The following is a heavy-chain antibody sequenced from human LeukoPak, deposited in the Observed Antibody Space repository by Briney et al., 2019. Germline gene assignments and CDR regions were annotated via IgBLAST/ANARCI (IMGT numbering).Heavy chain of an antibody. CDR2: MRYDGRNK. V-gene: IGHV3-30*02. J-gene: IGHJ4*02. Sequence: PGGSLRLSCAASGFTFSGYGMHWVRQAPGKGLEWVAFMRYDGRNKYYGDSVKGRFTISRDNSKNTLYLQVNSLRVEDSAVYFCAKDVNFFDTSGYSNFDYWGQGTLVTVSS. D-gene: IGHD3-22*01. CDR3: AKDVNFFDTSGYSNFDY. CDR1: GFTFSGYG.